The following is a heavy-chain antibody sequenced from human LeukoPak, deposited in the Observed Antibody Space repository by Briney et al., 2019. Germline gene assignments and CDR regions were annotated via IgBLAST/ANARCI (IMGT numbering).Heavy chain of an antibody. CDR1: GFTFSTYE. CDR2: MSSTGDII. CDR3: AKDPRALGY. D-gene: IGHD7-27*01. Sequence: PGGSLRLSCAASGFTFSTYEMHWVRQAPGKGLEWVSYMSSTGDIIYYADSVKGRFTISRDNARNSLYLQMNSLRAEDTAVYYCAKDPRALGYWGQGTLATVSS. J-gene: IGHJ4*02. V-gene: IGHV3-48*03.